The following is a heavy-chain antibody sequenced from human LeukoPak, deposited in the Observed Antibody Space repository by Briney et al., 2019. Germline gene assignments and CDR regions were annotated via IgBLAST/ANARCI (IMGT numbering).Heavy chain of an antibody. CDR2: IYYTGST. Sequence: PSETLSLTCTVSGGSISSSSYYWGWIRQPPGKGLEWIGSIYYTGSTNYNPSLKSRVTISVDTSKNQFSLRLSSVTAADTAVYYCARFTPQGYGWGGYNRFDPWGQGTLVTVSS. V-gene: IGHV4-39*07. J-gene: IGHJ5*02. CDR3: ARFTPQGYGWGGYNRFDP. D-gene: IGHD3-16*01. CDR1: GGSISSSSYY.